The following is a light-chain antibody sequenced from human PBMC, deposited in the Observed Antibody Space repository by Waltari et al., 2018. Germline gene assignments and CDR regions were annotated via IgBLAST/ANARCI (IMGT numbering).Light chain of an antibody. Sequence: QSVLTQPPSVSGAPGPRVTIPRTGTSSNIRASYDFHWYPPLPGSAPKLLIYNNNNRPSGVPDRFSGSKSGTSASLAITGLQTEDEADYYCQSYDNSLSGSGVFGTGTKVTVL. J-gene: IGLJ1*01. CDR3: QSYDNSLSGSGV. CDR2: NNN. V-gene: IGLV1-40*01. CDR1: SSNIRASYD.